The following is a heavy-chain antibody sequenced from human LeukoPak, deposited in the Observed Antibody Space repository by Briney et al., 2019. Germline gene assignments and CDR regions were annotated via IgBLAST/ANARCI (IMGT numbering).Heavy chain of an antibody. D-gene: IGHD3-22*01. Sequence: AGGSLRLSCTVSGFTVSSNSMSWVRQAPGKGLEGVSFIYSGGSTHYSDSVKGRFTISRDNTKNTLYLQMNSRRAEDTAVYYCARRAGDYSHPYDYWGQGTLVTVSS. CDR1: GFTVSSNS. CDR3: ARRAGDYSHPYDY. J-gene: IGHJ4*02. CDR2: IYSGGST. V-gene: IGHV3-53*01.